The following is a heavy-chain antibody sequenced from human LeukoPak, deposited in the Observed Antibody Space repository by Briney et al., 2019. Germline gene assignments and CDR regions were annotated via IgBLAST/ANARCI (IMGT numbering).Heavy chain of an antibody. J-gene: IGHJ4*02. CDR3: AGDPSPLYTGTSTTDY. V-gene: IGHV1-18*01. CDR1: GYTFTSYG. Sequence: ASVKVSCKASGYTFTSYGISWVRQAPGQGLEWMGWISTYNGNTNYAQKVQGRVTMTTDTSTSTAYMELRSLRSDDTAVYYCAGDPSPLYTGTSTTDYWGQGTLVTVSS. D-gene: IGHD1-26*01. CDR2: ISTYNGNT.